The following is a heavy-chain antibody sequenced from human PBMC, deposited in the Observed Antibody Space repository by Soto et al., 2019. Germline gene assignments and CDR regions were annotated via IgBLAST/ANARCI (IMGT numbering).Heavy chain of an antibody. J-gene: IGHJ4*02. D-gene: IGHD4-17*01. CDR3: AKDDSGKSYGDYVFDY. CDR1: GFTFSSYA. CDR2: ISGSGGST. V-gene: IGHV3-23*01. Sequence: GESLKISCAASGFTFSSYAMSWVRQAPGKGLEWVSAISGSGGSTYYADSVKGRFTISRDNSKNTLYLQMNSLRAEDTAVYYCAKDDSGKSYGDYVFDYWGQGTLVTVSS.